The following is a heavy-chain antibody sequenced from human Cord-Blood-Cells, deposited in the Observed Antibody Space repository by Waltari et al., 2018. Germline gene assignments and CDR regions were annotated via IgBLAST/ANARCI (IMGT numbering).Heavy chain of an antibody. J-gene: IGHJ4*02. CDR3: ARLDSSSWSHFDY. V-gene: IGHV3-53*01. CDR2: IYSGGST. Sequence: EVQLVQSGGGLIQPGGSLSLSCAASGFTVRSHYMSWVAQAPGKGLEGVSVIYSGGSTYYADSVKGRFTISRDNSKNTLYLQMNSLRAEDTAVYYCARLDSSSWSHFDYWGQGTLVTVSS. D-gene: IGHD6-13*01. CDR1: GFTVRSHY.